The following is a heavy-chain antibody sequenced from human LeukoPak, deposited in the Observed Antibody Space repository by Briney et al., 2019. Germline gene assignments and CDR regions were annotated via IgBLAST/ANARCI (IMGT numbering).Heavy chain of an antibody. CDR2: VSHDGETK. CDR3: AKGYSGPHY. J-gene: IGHJ4*02. CDR1: GFTFRSYG. V-gene: IGHV3-30*18. D-gene: IGHD5-12*01. Sequence: EGSLRLSCAASGFTFRSYGMHWVRQVPVKGLEWVGVVSHDGETKYYADSVKGRFTISRDNFRNTLSLQVNSLRVDDSAVYYCAKGYSGPHYWGQGTLVTVSS.